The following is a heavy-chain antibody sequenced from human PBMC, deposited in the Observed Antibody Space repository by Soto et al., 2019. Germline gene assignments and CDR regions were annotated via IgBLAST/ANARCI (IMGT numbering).Heavy chain of an antibody. CDR1: LFTFSSYG. V-gene: IGHV3-33*01. J-gene: IGHJ6*02. CDR2: IWYDGGNK. CDR3: ARDITMVRGVITDKDYYYYGMDV. Sequence: PGGSLRLSCTASLFTFSSYGMHWVRKNPGKWLEFSAVIWYDGGNKYYADSVKGRFTISRDNSKNTLYLQMNSLRAEDTAVYYCARDITMVRGVITDKDYYYYGMDVWGQGTTVTVSS. D-gene: IGHD3-10*01.